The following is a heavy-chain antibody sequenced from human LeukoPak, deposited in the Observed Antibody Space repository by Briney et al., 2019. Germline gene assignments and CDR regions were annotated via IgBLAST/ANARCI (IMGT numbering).Heavy chain of an antibody. CDR2: IYHSGST. Sequence: SETLSLTCAVSGASISSGGCSWSWIRLPPGKGLEWIGYIYHSGSTFYNPSLKSRLTISIDRSKNQFSLKLNSVTAADTAVYYCARGGSGYYLDYCGQGTLVTVSS. CDR3: ARGGSGYYLDY. CDR1: GASISSGGCS. V-gene: IGHV4-30-2*01. J-gene: IGHJ4*02. D-gene: IGHD3-22*01.